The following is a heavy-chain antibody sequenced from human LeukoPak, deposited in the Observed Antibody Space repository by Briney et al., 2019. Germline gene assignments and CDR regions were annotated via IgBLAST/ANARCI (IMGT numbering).Heavy chain of an antibody. CDR2: MNPNSGNT. D-gene: IGHD1-26*01. CDR1: GGTFSSYT. CDR3: AINSGSYLFDY. Sequence: ASVKVSCKASGGTFSSYTINWVRQATGQGLEWMGWMNPNSGNTGYAQKFQGRVTITRNTSISTAYMELSSLRSEDTAVYYCAINSGSYLFDYWGQGTLVTVSS. V-gene: IGHV1-8*03. J-gene: IGHJ4*02.